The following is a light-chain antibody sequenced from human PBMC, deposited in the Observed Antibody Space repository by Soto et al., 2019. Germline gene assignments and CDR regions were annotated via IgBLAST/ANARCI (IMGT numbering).Light chain of an antibody. CDR1: QSVTSSY. V-gene: IGKV3-20*01. J-gene: IGKJ5*01. CDR3: QQYGSPPPIT. CDR2: GAS. Sequence: ENVLTQSPGTLSLSPGERATLSCRASQSVTSSYLAWYHQKPGLAPRLLIYGASTRAKGIPDRFSGGGSGTDFTLTISRLEPEDFAVYYCQQYGSPPPITFGQGTRVEIK.